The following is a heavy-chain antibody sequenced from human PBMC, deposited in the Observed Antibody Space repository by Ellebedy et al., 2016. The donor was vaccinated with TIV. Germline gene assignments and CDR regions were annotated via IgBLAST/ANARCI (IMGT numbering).Heavy chain of an antibody. D-gene: IGHD2-15*01. CDR2: ISYDGSNK. V-gene: IGHV3-30*04. CDR1: GFTFSSYA. CDR3: ARAEGGGLGGYFNY. Sequence: GESLKISCAASGFTFSSYAMHWVRQAPGKGLEWVAVISYDGSNKYYADSVKGRFTISRDNSKNTLYLQMNSLRAEDTAVYYCARAEGGGLGGYFNYWGQGTLVTVSS. J-gene: IGHJ4*02.